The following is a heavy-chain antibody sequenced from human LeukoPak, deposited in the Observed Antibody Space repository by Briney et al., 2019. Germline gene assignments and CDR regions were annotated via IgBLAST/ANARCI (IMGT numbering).Heavy chain of an antibody. J-gene: IGHJ4*02. CDR3: AKGGSYYELDY. CDR1: GFTFEDYA. CDR2: ISWNSGSI. D-gene: IGHD1-26*01. Sequence: GRSLRLSCVASGFTFEDYAMHWVRQAPGKGLEWVSGISWNSGSIDYADSVKGRFTISRDNAKNSLYVQMNSLRAEDMALYYCAKGGSYYELDYWGQGTLVTVSS. V-gene: IGHV3-9*03.